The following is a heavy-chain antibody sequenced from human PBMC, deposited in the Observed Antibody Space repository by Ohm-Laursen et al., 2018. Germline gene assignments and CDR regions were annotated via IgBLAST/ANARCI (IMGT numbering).Heavy chain of an antibody. D-gene: IGHD6-13*01. CDR1: GFTFSTYW. J-gene: IGHJ4*02. CDR2: IKPDGSEK. Sequence: SLRLSCAASGFTFSTYWMSWVRQAPGKGLEWVANIKPDGSEKYYVDSVKGRFTISRDNSKSTLYLQMNSLRAEDTAVYYCARGGQQLDSWGQGTLVTVSS. CDR3: ARGGQQLDS. V-gene: IGHV3-7*01.